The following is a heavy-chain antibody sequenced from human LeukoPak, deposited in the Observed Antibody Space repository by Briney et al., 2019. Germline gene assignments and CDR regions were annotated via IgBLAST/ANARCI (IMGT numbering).Heavy chain of an antibody. CDR2: IYTSGST. V-gene: IGHV4-4*07. CDR1: GGSISSYY. J-gene: IGHJ6*03. D-gene: IGHD2-2*01. CDR3: ARGPRGAGYCSSTSCYPYYYYYMDV. Sequence: SETLSLTCTVSGGSISSYYWSWIRQPAGKGLEWIGRIYTSGSTNYNPSLKSRVTMSVDTSKNQFSLKLSSVTAADTAVYYCARGPRGAGYCSSTSCYPYYYYYMDVWGKGTTVTVSS.